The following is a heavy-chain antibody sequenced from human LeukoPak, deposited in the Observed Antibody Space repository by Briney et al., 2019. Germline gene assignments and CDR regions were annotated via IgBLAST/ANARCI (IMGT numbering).Heavy chain of an antibody. J-gene: IGHJ5*02. CDR3: AKGYYGSGSYGWFDP. CDR2: VSGSGAIA. Sequence: GGSLRLSCAASGFTFNNYAMSWVRQAPGKGLEWVSTVSGSGAIAYYTDSDKGRFTISRDNSKNTLYLQMSSLRAEDTAVYYCAKGYYGSGSYGWFDPWGQGTLVTVSS. D-gene: IGHD3-10*01. CDR1: GFTFNNYA. V-gene: IGHV3-23*01.